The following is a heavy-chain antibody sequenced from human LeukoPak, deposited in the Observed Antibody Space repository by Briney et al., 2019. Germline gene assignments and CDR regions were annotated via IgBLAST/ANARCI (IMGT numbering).Heavy chain of an antibody. V-gene: IGHV1-2*02. Sequence: ASVKVSCKASGYTFTGYYMHWVRQAPGQGLEWMGWINPNSGGTNYAQKFQGRVTMTRDTSISTAYMELSRLRSDDTTVYYCARAQNYGSRFDYWGQGTLVTVSS. CDR2: INPNSGGT. CDR3: ARAQNYGSRFDY. D-gene: IGHD4-17*01. CDR1: GYTFTGYY. J-gene: IGHJ4*02.